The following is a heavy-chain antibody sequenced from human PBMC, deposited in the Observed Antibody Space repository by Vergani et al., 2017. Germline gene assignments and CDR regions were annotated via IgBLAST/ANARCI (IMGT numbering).Heavy chain of an antibody. Sequence: LQLQESGSGLVKPSQTLSLTCAVSGGSISSGGYSWSWIRQPPGKGLEWIGYIYHSGSTYYNPSLKSRVTISVDRSKNQFSLKLSSVTAADTAVYYCARAPGYCSGGSCYSGYYFDYWGQGTLVTVSS. J-gene: IGHJ4*02. V-gene: IGHV4-30-2*01. CDR2: IYHSGST. D-gene: IGHD2-15*01. CDR3: ARAPGYCSGGSCYSGYYFDY. CDR1: GGSISSGGYS.